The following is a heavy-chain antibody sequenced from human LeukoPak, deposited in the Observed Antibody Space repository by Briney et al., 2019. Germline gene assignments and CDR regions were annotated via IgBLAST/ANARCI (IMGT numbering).Heavy chain of an antibody. V-gene: IGHV4-4*07. Sequence: PSETLSLTCTVSGGSISSYYWSWIRRPAGKGLEWIGRIYTSGSTNYNPSLKSRVTMSVDTSKNQFSLKLSSVTAADTAVYYCARDLSEGSSWSYYFDYWGQGTLVTVSS. CDR1: GGSISSYY. J-gene: IGHJ4*02. D-gene: IGHD6-13*01. CDR2: IYTSGST. CDR3: ARDLSEGSSWSYYFDY.